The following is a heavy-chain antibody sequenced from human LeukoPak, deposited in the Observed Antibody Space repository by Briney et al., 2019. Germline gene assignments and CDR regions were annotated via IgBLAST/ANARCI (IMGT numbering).Heavy chain of an antibody. CDR1: GGSFSGYY. CDR3: ARPLWEQPVQGGY. CDR2: INHSGST. D-gene: IGHD6-13*01. V-gene: IGHV4-34*01. J-gene: IGHJ4*02. Sequence: SETLSLTCAVYGGSFSGYYWSWIRQPPGKGLEWIGEINHSGSTNYNPSLKSRVTISVDTSKNQFSLKLSSVTAADTAVYYCARPLWEQPVQGGYWGQGTLVTVSS.